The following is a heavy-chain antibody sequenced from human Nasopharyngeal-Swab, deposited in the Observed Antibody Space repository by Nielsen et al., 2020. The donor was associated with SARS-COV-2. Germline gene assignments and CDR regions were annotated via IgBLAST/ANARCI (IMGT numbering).Heavy chain of an antibody. J-gene: IGHJ4*02. V-gene: IGHV4-34*01. D-gene: IGHD6-13*01. CDR2: INNSGRT. CDR1: GGSVSGYY. CDR3: AEKGYTSSWYFY. Sequence: SETLSLTCGVYGGSVSGYYWNWIRQPPGKGLEWIGEINNSGRTHYNPSLKSRVTVSLDTSQNQFSLKLTSVTAADTAVYYCAEKGYTSSWYFYWGQGTLVTVSS.